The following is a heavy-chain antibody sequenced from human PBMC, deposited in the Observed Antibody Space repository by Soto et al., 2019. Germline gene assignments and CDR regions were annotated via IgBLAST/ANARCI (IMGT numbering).Heavy chain of an antibody. CDR2: IMPVFPTP. CDR3: ARDKDRQQLGGTYYYIMEV. J-gene: IGHJ6*01. D-gene: IGHD1-1*01. V-gene: IGHV1-69*12. CDR1: GGTFRTSA. Sequence: QVQLVQSGAEVKKPGSSVKVSCKTSGGTFRTSAISWVRQAPGQGLEWMGGIMPVFPTPDYAQKFQGRVTITADESTSTAYMELSSLRSEDTAVYYCARDKDRQQLGGTYYYIMEVWGQGTTVTVSS.